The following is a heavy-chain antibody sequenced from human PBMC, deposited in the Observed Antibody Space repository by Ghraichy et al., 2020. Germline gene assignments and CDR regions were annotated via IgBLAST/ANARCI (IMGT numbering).Heavy chain of an antibody. J-gene: IGHJ6*02. CDR1: GFTFDDYA. Sequence: GGSLRLSCAASGFTFDDYAMHWVRQAPGKGLEWVSGISWNSGSIGYADSVKGRFTISRDNAKNSLYLQMNSLRAEDTALYYCAKITIPKNYYYGMDVWGQGTTVTVSS. CDR2: ISWNSGSI. CDR3: AKITIPKNYYYGMDV. V-gene: IGHV3-9*01. D-gene: IGHD3-3*01.